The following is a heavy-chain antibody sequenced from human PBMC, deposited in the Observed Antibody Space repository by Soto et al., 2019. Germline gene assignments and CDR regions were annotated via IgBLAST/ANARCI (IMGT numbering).Heavy chain of an antibody. CDR2: ISGYNGNT. V-gene: IGHV1-18*04. J-gene: IGHJ4*02. CDR1: VYTFTSYY. CDR3: ARDLPKDILTGFFGF. D-gene: IGHD3-9*01. Sequence: GLSEKVSCKSSVYTFTSYYMLWVRQPPTQGLEWMGWISGYNGNTNYAEKLQGRVTMTTDTSTSTAYMELRSLRSDDTAVYYCARDLPKDILTGFFGFWGQGTLVTVSS.